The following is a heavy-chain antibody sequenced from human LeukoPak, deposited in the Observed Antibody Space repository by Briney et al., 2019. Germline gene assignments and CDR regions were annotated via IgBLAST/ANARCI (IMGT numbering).Heavy chain of an antibody. CDR3: TAATGWSSSMM. D-gene: IGHD6-13*01. V-gene: IGHV1-24*01. Sequence: APVKVSCKVSGYTLTELSMHWVRQVPGKGLEWMGGFDFEEGKIIYAQKFQGRVTMTEDTSTDTAYMELSSLTSEDTAVYYCTAATGWSSSMMWGQGTAVTVSS. J-gene: IGHJ4*02. CDR1: GYTLTELS. CDR2: FDFEEGKI.